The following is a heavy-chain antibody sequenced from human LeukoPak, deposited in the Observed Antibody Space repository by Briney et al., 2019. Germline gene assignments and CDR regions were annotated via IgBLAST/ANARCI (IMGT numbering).Heavy chain of an antibody. V-gene: IGHV4-59*08. CDR1: GGSISSYY. J-gene: IGHJ4*02. D-gene: IGHD2-2*01. Sequence: SETLSLTCTVSGGSISSYYWSWIRQPPGKGLEWIGHIYYSGSTNYNPSLKSRVTISVDTSKNQFSLKLSSVTAADTAVYYCARRCSSTSCSFDYWGQGTLVTVSS. CDR2: IYYSGST. CDR3: ARRCSSTSCSFDY.